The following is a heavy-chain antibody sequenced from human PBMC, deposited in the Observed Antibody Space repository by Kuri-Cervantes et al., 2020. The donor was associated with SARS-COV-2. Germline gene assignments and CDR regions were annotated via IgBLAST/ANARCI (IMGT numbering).Heavy chain of an antibody. Sequence: GGSLRLSCAASGFTFSDHYMDWVRQAPGKGLEWVGRTRNKANSYTTEYAASVKGRFTISRDDSKNSLYLQMNSPKTEDTAVYYCARDWAAAGSGDMWYFDLWGRGTLVTVSS. CDR1: GFTFSDHY. V-gene: IGHV3-72*01. CDR2: TRNKANSYTT. J-gene: IGHJ2*01. CDR3: ARDWAAAGSGDMWYFDL. D-gene: IGHD6-13*01.